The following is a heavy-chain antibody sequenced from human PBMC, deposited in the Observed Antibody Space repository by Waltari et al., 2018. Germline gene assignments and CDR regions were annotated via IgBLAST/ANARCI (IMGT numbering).Heavy chain of an antibody. CDR3: STDSIGVAVDY. V-gene: IGHV3-15*01. D-gene: IGHD6-19*01. Sequence: EVQLVESGGGLVKPGGSLRLSCAASGLTFSDAWMSWVRQAPGHGMGWVGSVKSTTEGGTTDYAAVVKGRFTISREYAKNTLYVQMNSLKNEDTAVYYCSTDSIGVAVDYWGQGTLVTVSS. CDR1: GLTFSDAW. J-gene: IGHJ4*02. CDR2: VKSTTEGGTT.